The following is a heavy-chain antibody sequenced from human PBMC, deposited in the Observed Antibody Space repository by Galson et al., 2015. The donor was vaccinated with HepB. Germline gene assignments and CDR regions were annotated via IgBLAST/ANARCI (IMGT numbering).Heavy chain of an antibody. CDR2: INHSGST. CDR1: GGSFSGYY. Sequence: CAVYGGSFSGYYWSWIRQPPGKGLEWIGEINHSGSTNYNPSLKSRVTISVDTSKNQFSLKLSSVTAADTAVYYCARVPAGYSSSCPVCSRSKHFDYWGQGTLVTVSS. V-gene: IGHV4-34*01. J-gene: IGHJ4*02. CDR3: ARVPAGYSSSCPVCSRSKHFDY. D-gene: IGHD6-13*01.